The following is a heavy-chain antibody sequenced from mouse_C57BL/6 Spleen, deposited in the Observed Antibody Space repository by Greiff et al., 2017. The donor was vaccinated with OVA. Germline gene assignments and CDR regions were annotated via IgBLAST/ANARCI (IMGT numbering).Heavy chain of an antibody. V-gene: IGHV1-52*01. D-gene: IGHD2-5*01. Sequence: QVQLKQSGAELVRPGSSVKLSCKASGYTFTSYWMHWVKQRPIQGLEWIGNIDPSDSETHYNQKFKDKATLTVDKSSSTAYMQLSSLTSEDSAVYYCATYYSNYFDYWGQGTTLTVSS. CDR2: IDPSDSET. J-gene: IGHJ2*01. CDR3: ATYYSNYFDY. CDR1: GYTFTSYW.